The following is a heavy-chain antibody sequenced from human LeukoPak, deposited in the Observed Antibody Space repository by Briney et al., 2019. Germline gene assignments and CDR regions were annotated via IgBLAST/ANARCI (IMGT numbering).Heavy chain of an antibody. CDR1: GFTFTSSA. J-gene: IGHJ4*02. Sequence: VASVKVSCKASGFTFTSSAMQWVRQARGQRLEWIGWIVVGSGNTNYAQKFQERVIITRDMSTSTAYMELSSLRSEDTAVYYCAAGYSSSWYGAIDYWGQGTLVTVSS. V-gene: IGHV1-58*02. CDR2: IVVGSGNT. CDR3: AAGYSSSWYGAIDY. D-gene: IGHD6-13*01.